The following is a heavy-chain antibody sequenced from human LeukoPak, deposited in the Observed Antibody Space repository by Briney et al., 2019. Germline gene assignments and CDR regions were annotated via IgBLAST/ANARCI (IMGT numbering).Heavy chain of an antibody. D-gene: IGHD3-22*01. CDR3: AREYYYDSSGYYPFDY. Sequence: SETLSLTCTVSGGSLSSYYWSWIRQPPGKGLEGIGYIYYSGSTNYNPSLKSRVTISVDTSKNQFSLKLSSVTAADTAVYYCAREYYYDSSGYYPFDYWGQGTLVTVSS. J-gene: IGHJ4*02. CDR2: IYYSGST. CDR1: GGSLSSYY. V-gene: IGHV4-59*01.